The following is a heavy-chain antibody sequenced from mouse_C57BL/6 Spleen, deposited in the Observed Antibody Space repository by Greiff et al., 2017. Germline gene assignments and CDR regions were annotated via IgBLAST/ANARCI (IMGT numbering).Heavy chain of an antibody. CDR1: GFTFSDYG. CDR3: ARGDYYGSRRTYWYFDV. D-gene: IGHD1-1*01. J-gene: IGHJ1*03. Sequence: EVKLVESGGGLVKPGGSLKLSCAASGFTFSDYGMHWVRQAPEKGLEWVAYISSGSSTIYYADTVKGRFTISRDNAKNTLFLHMTSLRSEDTAMYYCARGDYYGSRRTYWYFDVWGTGTTVTVSS. CDR2: ISSGSSTI. V-gene: IGHV5-17*01.